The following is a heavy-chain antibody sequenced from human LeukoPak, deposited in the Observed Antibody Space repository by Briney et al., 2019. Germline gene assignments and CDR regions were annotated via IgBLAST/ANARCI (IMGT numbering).Heavy chain of an antibody. Sequence: GGSLRLSCAASGFTFTNYAMSWVRQTPGKGLEWVSATVGSRPDTYHADSVKGRFTVSRDNSRNTLYLQMNNLRIGDSAVYYCTKAPLMSCTGAFCYPFDSWGQGVLVTVSS. CDR3: TKAPLMSCTGAFCYPFDS. CDR2: TVGSRPDT. CDR1: GFTFTNYA. J-gene: IGHJ4*02. V-gene: IGHV3-23*01. D-gene: IGHD2-8*02.